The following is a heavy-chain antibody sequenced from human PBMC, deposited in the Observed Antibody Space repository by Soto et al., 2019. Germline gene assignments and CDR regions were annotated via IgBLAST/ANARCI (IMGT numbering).Heavy chain of an antibody. CDR3: ARRKGLYYYDSSGYLDY. CDR1: GGTFSSYA. J-gene: IGHJ4*02. CDR2: IIPIFGTA. D-gene: IGHD3-22*01. Sequence: QVQLVQSGAEVKKPGSSVKVSCKASGGTFSSYAISWVRQAPGQGLEWMGGIIPIFGTANYAQKFQGRVTITADESTSTAYMELSSLRSEDTAVYYCARRKGLYYYDSSGYLDYWGQGTLVTVSS. V-gene: IGHV1-69*01.